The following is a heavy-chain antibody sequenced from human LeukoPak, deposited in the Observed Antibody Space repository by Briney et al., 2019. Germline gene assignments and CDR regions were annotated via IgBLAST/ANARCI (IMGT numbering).Heavy chain of an antibody. D-gene: IGHD4-17*01. CDR1: GGTFSSYA. Sequence: GASVKVSCKASGGTFSSYAISWVRQAPGQGLEWMGGIIPIFGTANYAQKFQGRVTITTDESTSTAYMELSSLRSEDTAVYYCARVFYGDLDDAFDIWGQGTMVTVSS. J-gene: IGHJ3*02. CDR2: IIPIFGTA. V-gene: IGHV1-69*05. CDR3: ARVFYGDLDDAFDI.